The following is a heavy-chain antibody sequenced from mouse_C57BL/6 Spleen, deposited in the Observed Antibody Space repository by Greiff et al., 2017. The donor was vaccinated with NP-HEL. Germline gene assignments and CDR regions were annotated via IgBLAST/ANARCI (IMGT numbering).Heavy chain of an antibody. CDR1: GFTFSDYG. CDR2: ISSGSSTI. CDR3: TRQNRPYGAGDAMDY. Sequence: EVKLVESGGGLVKPGGSLKLSCAASGFTFSDYGMHWVRQAPEKGLEWVAYISSGSSTIYSADTGKGRFTISRDNAKNTLFLQMTSLRAEDTAMYYCTRQNRPYGAGDAMDYWGQGTSVTVSS. D-gene: IGHD1-1*02. V-gene: IGHV5-17*01. J-gene: IGHJ4*01.